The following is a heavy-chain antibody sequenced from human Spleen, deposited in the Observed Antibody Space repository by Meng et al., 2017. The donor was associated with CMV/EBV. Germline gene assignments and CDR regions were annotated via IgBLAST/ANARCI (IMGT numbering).Heavy chain of an antibody. V-gene: IGHV4-61*01. CDR1: GGSVSSGSYY. D-gene: IGHD1-1*01. Sequence: SETLSLTCTVSGGSVSSGSYYWSWLRQPPGKGLEWIGYISYIGSTNYNPSLKSRVTISVDTSKNQFSLKLSSVTAADTAIFYCARDILERNAFDMWGQGTMVT. CDR3: ARDILERNAFDM. CDR2: ISYIGST. J-gene: IGHJ3*02.